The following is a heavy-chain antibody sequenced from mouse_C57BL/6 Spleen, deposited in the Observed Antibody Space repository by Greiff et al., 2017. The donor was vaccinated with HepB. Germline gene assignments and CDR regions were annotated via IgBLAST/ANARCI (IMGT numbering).Heavy chain of an antibody. Sequence: EVKLMESGPGLVKPSQSLSLTCSVTGYSITSGYYWNWIRQFPGNKLEWMGYISYDGSNNYNPSLKNRISITRDTSKNQFFLKLNSVTTEDTATYYCAREENYYGSSYVGYFDVWGTGTTVTVSS. CDR3: AREENYYGSSYVGYFDV. CDR1: GYSITSGYY. CDR2: ISYDGSN. D-gene: IGHD1-1*01. V-gene: IGHV3-6*01. J-gene: IGHJ1*03.